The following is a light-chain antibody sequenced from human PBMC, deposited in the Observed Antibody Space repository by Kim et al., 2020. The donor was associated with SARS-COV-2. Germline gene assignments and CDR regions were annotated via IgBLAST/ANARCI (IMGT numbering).Light chain of an antibody. CDR1: QRLGSC. CDR2: AAS. J-gene: IGKJ5*01. CDR3: QQSYRTTG. Sequence: SAYVGDRVTITCRTSQRLGSCLNWYQHKPGEAPKLLIYAASRLHSGVPSRFSGSGSETDFTLTISSLQPEDFATYYCQQSYRTTGFGQGTRLEIK. V-gene: IGKV1-39*01.